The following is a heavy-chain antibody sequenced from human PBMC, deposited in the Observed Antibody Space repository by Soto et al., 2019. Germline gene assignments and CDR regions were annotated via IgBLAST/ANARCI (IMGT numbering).Heavy chain of an antibody. D-gene: IGHD3-10*01. CDR2: ISGSGGST. CDR1: GFTFSSYA. CDR3: AIPKESEAGGPLHYFQP. V-gene: IGHV3-23*01. Sequence: GGSLRLSCAASGFTFSSYAISWVRQAPGKGLEWVSAISGSGGSTYYADSVKGRFTISRDNSKNTLYLQMNSLRAEDTAVYYCAIPKESEAGGPLHYFQPWGQGTLVTVSS. J-gene: IGHJ1*01.